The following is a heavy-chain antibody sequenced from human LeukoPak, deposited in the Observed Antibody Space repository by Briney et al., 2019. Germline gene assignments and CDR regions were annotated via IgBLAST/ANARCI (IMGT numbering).Heavy chain of an antibody. CDR1: GYTLTELS. Sequence: ASVKVSCKVSGYTLTELSMHWVRQAPGKGLEWMGGFDPEDGETIYAQKFQGRVTMTEDTSTDTAYMELSSLRSEDTAVYYCATLTVDCSSTSCSYFDYWGQGTLVTVSS. J-gene: IGHJ4*02. CDR2: FDPEDGET. CDR3: ATLTVDCSSTSCSYFDY. D-gene: IGHD2-2*01. V-gene: IGHV1-24*01.